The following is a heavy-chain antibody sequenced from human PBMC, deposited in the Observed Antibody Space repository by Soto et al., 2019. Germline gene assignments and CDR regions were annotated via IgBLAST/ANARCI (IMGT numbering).Heavy chain of an antibody. Sequence: EVQLVESGGGLVQPGGSLKLSCAASGFTFSTHSMNWVRQAPGRGLEWVSYIHSSSSWEVYADSVRGRFTVSRDNAKNSLYLHMSSLRAEDTAVYYCVFDSGVVRTVWGKGTTVTVSS. J-gene: IGHJ6*01. CDR2: IHSSSSWE. V-gene: IGHV3-48*01. D-gene: IGHD3-3*01. CDR1: GFTFSTHS. CDR3: VFDSGVVRTV.